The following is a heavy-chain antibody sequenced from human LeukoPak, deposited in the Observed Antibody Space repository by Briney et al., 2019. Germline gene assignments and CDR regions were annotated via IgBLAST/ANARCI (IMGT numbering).Heavy chain of an antibody. CDR2: IHHSGST. D-gene: IGHD3-22*01. J-gene: IGHJ4*02. V-gene: IGHV4-38-2*01. Sequence: ASETLSLTCAVSGYSISSGYYWGWIRQSPGKGLEWIGTIHHSGSTNYNPSLKSRVTISVDTSKNQFSLKLSSVTAADTAVYYCARSDSSGYYYDYWGQGTLVTVSS. CDR1: GYSISSGYY. CDR3: ARSDSSGYYYDY.